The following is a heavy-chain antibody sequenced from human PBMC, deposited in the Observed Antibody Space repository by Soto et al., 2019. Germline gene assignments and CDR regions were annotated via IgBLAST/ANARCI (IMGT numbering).Heavy chain of an antibody. CDR3: ARSGGLDRDFNY. J-gene: IGHJ4*02. Sequence: ASVKVSCKASGGTFSSDSFSRVRQAPGQGLEWMGGIIPMFDTPIYAQKFQDRVTITADESTSTAYMQLSSLRSGDTAVYYCARSGGLDRDFNYWGQGSLVTVSS. V-gene: IGHV1-69*13. CDR2: IIPMFDTP. CDR1: GGTFSSDS. D-gene: IGHD2-15*01.